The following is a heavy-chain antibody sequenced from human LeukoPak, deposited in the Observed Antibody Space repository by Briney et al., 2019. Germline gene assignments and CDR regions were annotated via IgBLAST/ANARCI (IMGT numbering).Heavy chain of an antibody. D-gene: IGHD2-15*01. V-gene: IGHV3-7*01. Sequence: TGXXLGLSCAASGFTFSSYWMSWVRQAPGKGLEWVANIKQDGSEKYYVDSVKGRFTISRDNAENSLYLQMNSLRAEDTAVYYCARDFLEDTQWGQGTLVTVSS. CDR1: GFTFSSYW. CDR3: ARDFLEDTQ. J-gene: IGHJ4*02. CDR2: IKQDGSEK.